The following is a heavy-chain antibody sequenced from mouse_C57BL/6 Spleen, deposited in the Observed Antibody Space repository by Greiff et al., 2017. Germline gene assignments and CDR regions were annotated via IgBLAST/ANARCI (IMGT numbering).Heavy chain of an antibody. V-gene: IGHV1-39*01. CDR2: INPNYGTT. J-gene: IGHJ1*03. D-gene: IGHD1-1*01. Sequence: QLQQSGPELVKPGASVKISCKASGYSFTDYNMNWVKQSNGKSLEWIGVINPNYGTTSYNQKFKGKATLTVDQSSSTAYMQLNSLTSEDSAVYYCARESSRGDYWYFDVWGTGTTVTVSS. CDR3: ARESSRGDYWYFDV. CDR1: GYSFTDYN.